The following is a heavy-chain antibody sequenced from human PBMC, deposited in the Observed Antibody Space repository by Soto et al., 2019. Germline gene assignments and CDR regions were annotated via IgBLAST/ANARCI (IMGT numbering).Heavy chain of an antibody. Sequence: EVQLLESGGGLVQPGGSLRLSCAASGFTFSTYSMAWVRQAPGKGLAWVSGLSGGGANTFYADSVKGRFTISVDNSKETLYLEMNSLRVEDSGLYYCATDRTTLATTLFYFEFWGLGAQVTVSS. V-gene: IGHV3-23*01. J-gene: IGHJ4*02. CDR3: ATDRTTLATTLFYFEF. D-gene: IGHD1-1*01. CDR2: LSGGGANT. CDR1: GFTFSTYS.